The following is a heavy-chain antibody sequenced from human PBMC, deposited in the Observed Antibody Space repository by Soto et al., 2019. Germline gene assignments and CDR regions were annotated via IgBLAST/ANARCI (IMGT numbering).Heavy chain of an antibody. J-gene: IGHJ6*02. Sequence: ASVKVSCKASGYTSTSYYMHWVRQAPGQGLEWMGIINPSGGSTSYAQKFQGRVTMTRDTSTSTVYMELSSLRSEDTAVYYCARERSNRITMIVVARDYYYYGMDVWGQGTTVTVSS. V-gene: IGHV1-46*01. D-gene: IGHD3-22*01. CDR3: ARERSNRITMIVVARDYYYYGMDV. CDR2: INPSGGST. CDR1: GYTSTSYY.